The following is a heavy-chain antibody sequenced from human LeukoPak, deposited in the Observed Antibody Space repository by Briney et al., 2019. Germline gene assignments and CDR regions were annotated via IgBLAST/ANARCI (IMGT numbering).Heavy chain of an antibody. D-gene: IGHD3-22*01. J-gene: IGHJ4*02. CDR2: ISWNSGSI. CDR3: AKEAYYYDSSGYYLCY. Sequence: PGGSLRLSCAASGFTFDDYAMHWVRQAPGKGLEWVSGISWNSGSIGYADSVKGRFTISRDNAKNSPYLQMNSLRAEDTALYYCAKEAYYYDSSGYYLCYWGQGTLVTVSS. CDR1: GFTFDDYA. V-gene: IGHV3-9*01.